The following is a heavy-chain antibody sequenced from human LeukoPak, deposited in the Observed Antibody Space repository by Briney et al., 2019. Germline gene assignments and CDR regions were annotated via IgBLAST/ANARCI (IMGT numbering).Heavy chain of an antibody. CDR2: ISSSSSTI. J-gene: IGHJ4*02. D-gene: IGHD2-21*01. CDR3: ARRCGGGSDSLGY. Sequence: PGGSLRLSCAASGFTFSSYSMNWVRQAPGKGLEWISYISSSSSTIYYADSVKGRFTISRDNAKNSLYLQMNSLRAEDTAVYYCARRCGGGSDSLGYWGQGTLVTVSS. CDR1: GFTFSSYS. V-gene: IGHV3-48*01.